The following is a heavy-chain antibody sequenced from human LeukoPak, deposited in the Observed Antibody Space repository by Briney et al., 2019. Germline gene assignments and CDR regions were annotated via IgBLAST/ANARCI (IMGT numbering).Heavy chain of an antibody. CDR2: IYYSGIT. D-gene: IGHD6-13*01. Sequence: SETLSLTCTVSGGSISTYYWTWIRQPPGRGLEWIGYIYYSGITNYYPALKSRVTMSVDTSRNQFSLRLNSVTAADTAVYFCARRLAVTGRYYFDYWGQGSLVTVSS. CDR3: ARRLAVTGRYYFDY. CDR1: GGSISTYY. J-gene: IGHJ4*02. V-gene: IGHV4-59*01.